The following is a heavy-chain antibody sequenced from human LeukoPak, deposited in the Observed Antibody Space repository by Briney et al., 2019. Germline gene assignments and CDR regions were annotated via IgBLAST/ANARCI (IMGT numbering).Heavy chain of an antibody. J-gene: IGHJ3*02. CDR3: ARAMITVYGDDAFDI. CDR2: INHSGST. D-gene: IGHD4-17*01. V-gene: IGHV4-34*01. Sequence: SETLSLTCAVYGGSFSGYYWSWIRQPPGKGLEWIGEINHSGSTNYNPSLKSRVTISVGTSKNQFSLKLSSVTAADTAVYYCARAMITVYGDDAFDIWGQGTMVTVSS. CDR1: GGSFSGYY.